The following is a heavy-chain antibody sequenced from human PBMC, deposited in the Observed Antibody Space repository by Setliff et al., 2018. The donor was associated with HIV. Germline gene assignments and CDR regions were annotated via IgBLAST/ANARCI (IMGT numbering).Heavy chain of an antibody. V-gene: IGHV4-31*03. Sequence: KTSETLSLTCTVSGASISSGGNYWSWIRQRPGKGLEWVGYIYYSGATQYNSSLRSRITMSLDTSKNHFSLQLSSVTAADTAVYFCARGRFYDTLIGFCFDDWGQGTLVTVSS. D-gene: IGHD3-9*01. CDR2: IYYSGAT. CDR1: GASISSGGNY. J-gene: IGHJ4*02. CDR3: ARGRFYDTLIGFCFDD.